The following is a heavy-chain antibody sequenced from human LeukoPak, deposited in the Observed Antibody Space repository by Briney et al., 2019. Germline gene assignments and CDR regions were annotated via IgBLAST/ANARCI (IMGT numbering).Heavy chain of an antibody. J-gene: IGHJ6*02. Sequence: PSQTLSLTCTVSGGSISSGDYYWSWIHQPPGKGLEWIGYIYYSGSTYYNPSLKSRVTISVDTSKNQFSLKLSSVTAADTAVYYCARVPGSSSGYYYYGMDVWGQGTTVTVSS. CDR1: GGSISSGDYY. CDR3: ARVPGSSSGYYYYGMDV. D-gene: IGHD3-22*01. V-gene: IGHV4-30-4*01. CDR2: IYYSGST.